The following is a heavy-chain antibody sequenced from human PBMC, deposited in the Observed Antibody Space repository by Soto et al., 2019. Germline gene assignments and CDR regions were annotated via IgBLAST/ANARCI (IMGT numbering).Heavy chain of an antibody. CDR1: GYTFTSYD. V-gene: IGHV1-8*01. CDR2: MNPNSGNP. Sequence: QVQLVQSGAEVKKPGASVKVSCKASGYTFTSYDINWVRQATGQGLEWMGWMNPNSGNPGYAQKFQGRVTMTRNNSISTAYMELSSLRSEDTAVYYCGSIFNSDAFDIWGQGTMVTVSS. D-gene: IGHD2-21*01. J-gene: IGHJ3*02. CDR3: GSIFNSDAFDI.